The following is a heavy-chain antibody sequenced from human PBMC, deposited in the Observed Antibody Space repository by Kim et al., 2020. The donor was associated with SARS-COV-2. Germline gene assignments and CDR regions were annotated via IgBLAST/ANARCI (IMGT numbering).Heavy chain of an antibody. J-gene: IGHJ4*02. CDR2: ISYDGSNK. D-gene: IGHD3-10*01. V-gene: IGHV3-30-3*01. Sequence: GGSLRLSCAASGFTFSSYAMHWVRQAPGKGLEWVAVISYDGSNKYYADSVKGRFTISRDNSKNTLYLQMNSLRAEDTAVYYCARDYYYLYYFDYWGQGTLVTVSS. CDR1: GFTFSSYA. CDR3: ARDYYYLYYFDY.